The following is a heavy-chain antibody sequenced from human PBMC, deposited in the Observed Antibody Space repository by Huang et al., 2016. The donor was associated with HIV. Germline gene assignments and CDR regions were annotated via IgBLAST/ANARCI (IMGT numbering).Heavy chain of an antibody. J-gene: IGHJ4*02. CDR2: ISGSSSNI. CDR3: ARDWDLAPFDY. CDR1: GFTLSSYS. D-gene: IGHD1-26*01. Sequence: EVQLVESGGGLVKPGGSLRLSCAASGFTLSSYSMNWVRQVPGKGLEWVSSISGSSSNIYYADSVKGRFTISRDNAKNSLYLQMNSLRAEDTAVYYCARDWDLAPFDYWGQGTLVTVSS. V-gene: IGHV3-21*01.